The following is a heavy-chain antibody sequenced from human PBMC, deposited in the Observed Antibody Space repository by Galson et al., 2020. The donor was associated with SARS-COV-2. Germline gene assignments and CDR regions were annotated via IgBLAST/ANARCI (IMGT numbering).Heavy chain of an antibody. Sequence: SETLSLTCTVSGGSISSGSYYWSWIRQPAGKGLEWIGRIYTSGSTNYNPSLKSRVTISVDTSKNQFSLKLSSVTAADTAVYYCAAQYYYDSSGYRWGQGTLVTVSS. J-gene: IGHJ4*02. CDR1: GGSISSGSYY. CDR2: IYTSGST. V-gene: IGHV4-61*02. CDR3: AAQYYYDSSGYR. D-gene: IGHD3-22*01.